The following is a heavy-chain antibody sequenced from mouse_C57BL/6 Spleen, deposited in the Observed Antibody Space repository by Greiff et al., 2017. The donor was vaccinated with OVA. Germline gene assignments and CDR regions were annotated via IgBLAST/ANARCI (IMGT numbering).Heavy chain of an antibody. CDR2: IHPSDSDT. V-gene: IGHV1-74*01. CDR1: GYTFTSYW. Sequence: VQLKQPGAELVKPGASVKVSCKASGYTFTSYWMHWVKQRPGQGLEWIGRIHPSDSDTNYNQKFKGKATLTVDKSSSTAYMQLSSLTSEDSAVYYCAMGYGSSYPPMGYWGQGTSVTVSS. D-gene: IGHD1-1*01. J-gene: IGHJ4*01. CDR3: AMGYGSSYPPMGY.